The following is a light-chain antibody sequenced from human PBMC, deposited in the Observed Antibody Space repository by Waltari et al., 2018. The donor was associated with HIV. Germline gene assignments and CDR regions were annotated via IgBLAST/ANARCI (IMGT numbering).Light chain of an antibody. J-gene: IGLJ2*01. Sequence: QSVLTQPPSASGTPGQRVTISCSGSSSDIGSYDVYWFQQLPGTAPKLLIYRTKQRPPGVPDRFSASKSGTSAALAISGLRSEDEADYYCATWDDNLSGVVFGGGTKLTVL. CDR1: SSDIGSYD. CDR3: ATWDDNLSGVV. CDR2: RTK. V-gene: IGLV1-47*01.